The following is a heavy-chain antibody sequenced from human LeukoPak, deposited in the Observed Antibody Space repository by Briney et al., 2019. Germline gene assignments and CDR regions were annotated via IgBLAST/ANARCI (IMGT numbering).Heavy chain of an antibody. CDR3: AKEYDSRSYYGR. D-gene: IGHD3-10*01. CDR1: GLTFSSYG. J-gene: IGHJ4*02. CDR2: VSYDGSNK. V-gene: IGHV3-30*18. Sequence: GGSLRLSCAASGLTFSSYGMHWVRQAPGKGLEWVALVSYDGSNKYYAESVKGRFTISRDNSKNTLYLQMDSLRAEDTAVYYCAKEYDSRSYYGRWGQGTLVTVSS.